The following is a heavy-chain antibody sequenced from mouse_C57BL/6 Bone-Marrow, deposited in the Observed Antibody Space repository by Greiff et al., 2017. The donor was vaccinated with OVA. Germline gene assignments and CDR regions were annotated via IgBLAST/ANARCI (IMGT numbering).Heavy chain of an antibody. D-gene: IGHD1-1*01. Sequence: VKLVESGPGLVAPSQSLSITCTVSGFSLTSYGVSWVRQPPGKGLEWLGVIWGDGSTNYHSAPISRLSTSKDNSKSQVFLKLNSLQTDDTATDYCAKPDGSSPGVAMDYWGQGTSVTVSS. CDR2: IWGDGST. CDR1: GFSLTSYG. CDR3: AKPDGSSPGVAMDY. V-gene: IGHV2-3*01. J-gene: IGHJ4*01.